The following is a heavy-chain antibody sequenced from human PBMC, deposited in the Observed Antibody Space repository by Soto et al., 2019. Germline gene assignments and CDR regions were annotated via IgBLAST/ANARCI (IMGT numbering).Heavy chain of an antibody. V-gene: IGHV1-69*01. CDR3: ARNGRGVKYFQH. Sequence: QGQLVQSGAEVKKPGSSVKVSCKASGGTFSSYAIYWVRQAPGQGLEWMGGIIPIFATTNYAQKFQGRVTITADESTSTAYMELSSLRSDGTAVYYCARNGRGVKYFQHWGQGTLVTVSS. D-gene: IGHD3-10*01. J-gene: IGHJ1*01. CDR1: GGTFSSYA. CDR2: IIPIFATT.